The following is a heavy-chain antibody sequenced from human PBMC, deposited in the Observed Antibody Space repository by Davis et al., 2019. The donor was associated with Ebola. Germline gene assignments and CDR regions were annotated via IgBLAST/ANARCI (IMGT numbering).Heavy chain of an antibody. CDR2: ISSNGGST. CDR3: VKDRTRLPWYFDY. J-gene: IGHJ4*02. D-gene: IGHD2-15*01. Sequence: GESLKIPCSASGFTFSSYAMHWVRQAPGKGLEYVSAISSNGGSTYYADSVKGRFTISRDNSKNTLYLQMSSLRAEDTAVYYCVKDRTRLPWYFDYWGQGTLVTVSS. V-gene: IGHV3-64D*08. CDR1: GFTFSSYA.